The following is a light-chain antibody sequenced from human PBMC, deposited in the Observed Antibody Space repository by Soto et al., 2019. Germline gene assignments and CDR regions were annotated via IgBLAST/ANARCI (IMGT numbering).Light chain of an antibody. V-gene: IGLV2-8*01. Sequence: QSALTQPPSASGSPVHSVTISCTGTNSDGGGYYYVSLDQQHPGKTPKLMIYEVSKRPSGLPDRFSGSKSVKTASLIASRIQAEDEADYYCSSYAGSNNVFGSGTKVTVL. CDR2: EVS. J-gene: IGLJ1*01. CDR1: NSDGGGYYY. CDR3: SSYAGSNNV.